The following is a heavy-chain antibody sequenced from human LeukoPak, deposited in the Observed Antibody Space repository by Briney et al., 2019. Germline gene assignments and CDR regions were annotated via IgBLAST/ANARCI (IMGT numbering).Heavy chain of an antibody. V-gene: IGHV1-46*01. J-gene: IGHJ5*02. CDR1: GYTFTSYG. Sequence: ASVKVSCKASGYTFTSYGISWVRQAPGQGLEWMGIINPSGGSTSYAQKFQGRVTMTRDTSTSTVYMELSSLRSEDTAVYYCARDGPVRGVIAGNRNWFDPWGQGTLVTVSS. D-gene: IGHD3-10*01. CDR3: ARDGPVRGVIAGNRNWFDP. CDR2: INPSGGST.